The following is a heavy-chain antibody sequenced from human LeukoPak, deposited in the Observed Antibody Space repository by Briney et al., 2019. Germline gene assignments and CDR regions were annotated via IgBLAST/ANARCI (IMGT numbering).Heavy chain of an antibody. V-gene: IGHV4-61*02. D-gene: IGHD2-2*01. CDR3: ARDQVVVVPAARPSGAFDI. J-gene: IGHJ3*02. Sequence: SETLSLTCTVSGGSISSGSYYWSWIRQPAGKGLEWIGRIYTSGSTNYNPSLKRRVTISVDTSKNQFSLKLSSVTAADTAVYYCARDQVVVVPAARPSGAFDIWGQGTMVTVSS. CDR1: GGSISSGSYY. CDR2: IYTSGST.